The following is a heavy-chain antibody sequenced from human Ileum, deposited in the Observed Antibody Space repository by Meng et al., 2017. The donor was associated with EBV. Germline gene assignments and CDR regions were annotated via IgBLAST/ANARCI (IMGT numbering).Heavy chain of an antibody. Sequence: QESGPGLVTPPATWSLTSSVAGASVSSGGNYWSGIRQPPGKRLEWIGYIYNSGSTNYHPSLKSRVTISVDTSKNQFSLKLSSVTAADTAVYYCARDGYSSGSDWGQGTLVTVSS. D-gene: IGHD6-19*01. J-gene: IGHJ4*02. CDR2: IYNSGST. V-gene: IGHV4-61*08. CDR1: GASVSSGGNY. CDR3: ARDGYSSGSD.